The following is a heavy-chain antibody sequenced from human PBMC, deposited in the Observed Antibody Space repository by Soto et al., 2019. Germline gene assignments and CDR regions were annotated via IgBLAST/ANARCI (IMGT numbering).Heavy chain of an antibody. D-gene: IGHD3-10*01. CDR1: GFTFSSYA. V-gene: IGHV3-23*01. CDR2: ISGSSTST. Sequence: EVQLSGSGGGLVQPGGSLRLSCAASGFTFSSYAMSWVRQAPGKGLEWVSDISGSSTSTYYADSVKCRFTISRDNSKNTLYLQMNSLRAEDTAVYYCAKDPSSGFAMENYFDYWGQGTLVTVSS. CDR3: AKDPSSGFAMENYFDY. J-gene: IGHJ4*02.